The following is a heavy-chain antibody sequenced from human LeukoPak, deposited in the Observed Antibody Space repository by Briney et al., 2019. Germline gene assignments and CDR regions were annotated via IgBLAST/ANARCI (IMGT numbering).Heavy chain of an antibody. D-gene: IGHD3-22*01. CDR3: ARYNSVYSSPP. CDR2: ISSSGNTI. V-gene: IGHV3-11*01. Sequence: GGSLRLSCAASGFTFSDYYMSWIRQAPGKGLEWVSYISSSGNTIYYADSVKGRFTISRDNAKNSLYLQMNSLRAEDTAVYFCARYNSVYSSPPWGQGTLVTVSS. J-gene: IGHJ5*02. CDR1: GFTFSDYY.